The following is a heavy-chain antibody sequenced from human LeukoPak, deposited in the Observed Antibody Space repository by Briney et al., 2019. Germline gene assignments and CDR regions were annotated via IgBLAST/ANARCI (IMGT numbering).Heavy chain of an antibody. D-gene: IGHD2-15*01. V-gene: IGHV1-69*04. CDR2: IIPILGIA. J-gene: IGHJ6*02. Sequence: SVKVSCKASGGTFSSYAISWVRQAPGQGLEWMGRIIPILGIANYAQKFQGRVTITADKSTSTAYMELSSLRSEDTAVYYCARDRGDCSGGSCYSYYYGMNVWGQGTTVTVSS. CDR1: GGTFSSYA. CDR3: ARDRGDCSGGSCYSYYYGMNV.